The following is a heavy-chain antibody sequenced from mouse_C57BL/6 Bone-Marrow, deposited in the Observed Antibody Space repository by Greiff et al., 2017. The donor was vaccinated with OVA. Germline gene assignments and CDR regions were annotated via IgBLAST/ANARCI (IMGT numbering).Heavy chain of an antibody. Sequence: QVQLQQSGAELVRPGASVKLSCKASGYTFTDYYINWVKQRPGQGLEWIARIYPGSGNTYYNEKFKGKATLTAEKSSSTAYMQLSSLTSEDSAVYFCAIYNGYHPYYYAMDYWGQGTSVTVSS. CDR3: AIYNGYHPYYYAMDY. CDR1: GYTFTDYY. CDR2: IYPGSGNT. D-gene: IGHD2-3*01. J-gene: IGHJ4*01. V-gene: IGHV1-76*01.